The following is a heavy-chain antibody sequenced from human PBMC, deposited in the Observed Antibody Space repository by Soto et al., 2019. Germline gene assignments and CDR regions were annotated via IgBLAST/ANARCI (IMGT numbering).Heavy chain of an antibody. J-gene: IGHJ4*02. Sequence: QITLKESGPTLVKPTQTLTLTCTFSGFSLSTSGVGEGWIRQPPGKALEWLALIYWDDDKGYSPSLKSRLTITKDTSKNQVVLTMTNMDPVDTATYYCARAMVRGVNDYWGQGTLVTVSS. CDR3: ARAMVRGVNDY. CDR2: IYWDDDK. CDR1: GFSLSTSGVG. D-gene: IGHD3-10*01. V-gene: IGHV2-5*02.